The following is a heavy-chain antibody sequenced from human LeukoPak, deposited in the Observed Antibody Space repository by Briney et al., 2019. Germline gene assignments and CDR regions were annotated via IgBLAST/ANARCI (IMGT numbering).Heavy chain of an antibody. CDR2: IYYSGST. Sequence: DPSETLSLTCTVSGGSISSHYWSWIRQPPGKGLEWIGYIYYSGSTNYNPSLKSRVTISVDTSKNQFSLKLSSVTAADTAVYYCARCFYYYCMDVWGKGTTVTVSS. CDR3: ARCFYYYCMDV. J-gene: IGHJ6*03. CDR1: GGSISSHY. V-gene: IGHV4-59*11.